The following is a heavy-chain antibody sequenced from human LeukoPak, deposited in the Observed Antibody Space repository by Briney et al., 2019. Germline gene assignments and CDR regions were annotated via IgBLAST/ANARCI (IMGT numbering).Heavy chain of an antibody. CDR3: ARGPHDYGGNSYAFDI. V-gene: IGHV1-8*01. J-gene: IGHJ3*02. CDR1: GYTFTSYD. CDR2: MNPNSGNT. Sequence: ASVKVSCKASGYTFTSYDINWVRQATGQGLEWMGWMNPNSGNTGYAQKFQDRVTMTRNTSISTAYMELSSLRSEDTAVYYCARGPHDYGGNSYAFDIWGQGTMVTVSS. D-gene: IGHD4-23*01.